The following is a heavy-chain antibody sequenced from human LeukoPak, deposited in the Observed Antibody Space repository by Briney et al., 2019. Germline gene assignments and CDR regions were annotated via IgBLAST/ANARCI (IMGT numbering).Heavy chain of an antibody. CDR1: GFIFSGSA. CDR3: AKFPPGEDYGDLRHGMDV. Sequence: GGSLRLSCAASGFIFSGSAMHWVRQASGKGLEWVGRIRSKANTYATAYAASVKGRFTISRDDSKNTAYLQMNSLRAEDTAVYYCAKFPPGEDYGDLRHGMDVWGQGTTVTVSS. J-gene: IGHJ6*02. D-gene: IGHD4-17*01. V-gene: IGHV3-73*01. CDR2: IRSKANTYAT.